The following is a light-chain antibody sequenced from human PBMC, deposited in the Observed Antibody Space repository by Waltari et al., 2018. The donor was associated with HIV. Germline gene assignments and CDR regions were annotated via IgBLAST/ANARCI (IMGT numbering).Light chain of an antibody. J-gene: IGKJ1*01. V-gene: IGKV1-16*02. CDR2: GAS. CDR1: QDISNY. CDR3: QQYNSYPWT. Sequence: DNQMNQSPSSLSAAVGDRVTIPCRASQDISNYLAWFQQKPGKAPTSLIYGASTLQSGVPPKFSGSGSGTDFTLTISRLQPEDSATYYCQQYNSYPWTFGQGTKVEIK.